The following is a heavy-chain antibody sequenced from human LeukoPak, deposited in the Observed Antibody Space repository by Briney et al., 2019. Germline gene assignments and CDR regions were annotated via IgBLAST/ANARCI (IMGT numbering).Heavy chain of an antibody. CDR3: ARTDCSSSSCYELDY. D-gene: IGHD2-2*01. J-gene: IGHJ4*02. Sequence: GGSLRLSCAASGFTFSDYYMSWIRQAPGKGLEWVSYISSSGRTIYYADSVKGRLTISRDNAKNSLYLQMNSLRAEDTAVYYCARTDCSSSSCYELDYWGQGTLVTVSS. CDR1: GFTFSDYY. CDR2: ISSSGRTI. V-gene: IGHV3-11*04.